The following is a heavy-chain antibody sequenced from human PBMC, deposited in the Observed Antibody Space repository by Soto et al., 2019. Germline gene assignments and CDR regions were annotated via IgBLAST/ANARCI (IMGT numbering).Heavy chain of an antibody. CDR1: GFSLSTSGVG. CDR3: AHSLIGYYYDSSGSNWFDP. CDR2: IYWDDDK. D-gene: IGHD3-22*01. Sequence: SGPTLVNPTQTLTLTFTFSGFSLSTSGVGVGWIRQPPGKALEWLALIYWDDDKRYSPSLKSRLTITKDTSKNQVVLTMTNMDPVDTATYYCAHSLIGYYYDSSGSNWFDPWGQGTLVT. V-gene: IGHV2-5*02. J-gene: IGHJ5*02.